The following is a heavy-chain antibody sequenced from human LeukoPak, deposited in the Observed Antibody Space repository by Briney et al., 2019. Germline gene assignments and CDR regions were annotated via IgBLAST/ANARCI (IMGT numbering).Heavy chain of an antibody. CDR1: GFTFSSYA. D-gene: IGHD2-15*01. CDR2: ISSSGTTI. CDR3: ARVGVVVAATGNLWFDP. J-gene: IGHJ5*02. V-gene: IGHV3-48*03. Sequence: GASLRLSCAASGFTFSSYAMSWVRRAPGKGLEWVSYISSSGTTIYYADSVKGRFTISRDNAKNSLYLQMNSLRAEDTAVYYCARVGVVVAATGNLWFDPWGQGTLVTVSS.